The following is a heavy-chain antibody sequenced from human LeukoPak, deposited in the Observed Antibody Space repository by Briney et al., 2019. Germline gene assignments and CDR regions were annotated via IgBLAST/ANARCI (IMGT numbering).Heavy chain of an antibody. CDR1: GFTFSSYS. CDR2: ISSSSSTI. V-gene: IGHV3-48*04. CDR3: ARAGAGVWFDP. D-gene: IGHD6-19*01. Sequence: GGSLRPSCAASGFTFSSYSMNWVRQAPGKGLEWVSYISSSSSTIYYADSVKGRFTISRDNAKSSLYLQMNSLRAEDTAVYYCARAGAGVWFDPWGQGTLVTVSS. J-gene: IGHJ5*02.